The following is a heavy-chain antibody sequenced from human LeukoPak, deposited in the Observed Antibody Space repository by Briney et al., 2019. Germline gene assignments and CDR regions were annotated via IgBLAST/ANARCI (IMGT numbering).Heavy chain of an antibody. Sequence: ASVKVSCKASGYTFTSYYMHWVRQAPGQGLEWMGVIGPSGGTTSYAQKFQGRVTLTRDTSTSTVYMELSSLRSEDTAVYYCARDSDGPWDPWGQGTLVTVSS. CDR1: GYTFTSYY. J-gene: IGHJ5*02. V-gene: IGHV1-46*01. CDR2: IGPSGGTT. CDR3: ARDSDGPWDP.